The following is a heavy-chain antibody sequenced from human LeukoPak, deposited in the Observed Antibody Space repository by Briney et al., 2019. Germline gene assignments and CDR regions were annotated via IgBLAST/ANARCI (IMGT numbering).Heavy chain of an antibody. CDR1: GGSVSSISYF. CDR3: ARPPRWPSTSAFYF. J-gene: IGHJ3*01. V-gene: IGHV4-39*01. CDR2: IYYSGSA. D-gene: IGHD2-2*01. Sequence: SETLSLTCGVSGGSVSSISYFWGWIRQPPGKGLQWIGSIYYSGSAYYNPSLQSRVAVSVDTSRNQFSLKLTSVTAADTAVYYWARPPRWPSTSAFYFWGRGTMVTVSP.